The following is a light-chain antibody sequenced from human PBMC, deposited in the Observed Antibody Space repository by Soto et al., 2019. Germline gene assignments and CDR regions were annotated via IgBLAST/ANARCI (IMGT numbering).Light chain of an antibody. Sequence: DIKMAQSPSSLAASVGERATISRRASQSISSWLAWYQQKPGKAPKLLIYDASSLESGVPSRFSGSGSGTDFTLTISSLQPEDFATYYCHQSYRTRSTFGQGTRLEIK. CDR3: HQSYRTRST. CDR2: DAS. CDR1: QSISSW. V-gene: IGKV1-5*01. J-gene: IGKJ5*01.